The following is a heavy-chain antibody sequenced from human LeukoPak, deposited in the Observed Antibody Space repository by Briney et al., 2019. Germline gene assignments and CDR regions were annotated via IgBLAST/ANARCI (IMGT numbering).Heavy chain of an antibody. V-gene: IGHV4-31*03. CDR2: IYYSGST. CDR1: GGSISSGGYY. D-gene: IGHD3-10*01. CDR3: AGGGPHGSGSYGD. Sequence: SQTLSLTCTVSGGSISSGGYYWSWIRQHPGKGLEWIGYIYYSGSTYYNPSLKSRVTISVDTSKNQFSLKLSSVTAADTAVYYCAGGGPHGSGSYGDWGQGTLVTVSS. J-gene: IGHJ4*02.